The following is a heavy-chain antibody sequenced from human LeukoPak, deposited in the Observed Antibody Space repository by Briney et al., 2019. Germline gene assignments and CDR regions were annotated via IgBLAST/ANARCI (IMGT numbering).Heavy chain of an antibody. J-gene: IGHJ6*03. CDR2: ISSSGSTI. D-gene: IGHD6-13*01. CDR3: ARVIAAADDYYYYYMDV. V-gene: IGHV3-11*01. CDR1: GFTFSDYY. Sequence: GGSLRLSCAASGFTFSDYYMSWIRQAPGKGLEWVSYISSSGSTIYYADSVKGRFTISRDNAKNSLYLQMHSLRAEDTAVYYCARVIAAADDYYYYYMDVWGKGTTVTVSS.